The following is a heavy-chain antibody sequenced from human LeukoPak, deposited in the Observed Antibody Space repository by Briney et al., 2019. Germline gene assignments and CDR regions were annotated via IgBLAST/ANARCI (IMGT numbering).Heavy chain of an antibody. CDR2: IYHSGST. CDR1: GYSISSGYY. V-gene: IGHV4-38-2*02. Sequence: SETLSLTCTVSGYSISSGYYWGWIRQPPGKGLEWIGSIYHSGSTYYNPSLKSRVTISVDTSKNQFSLKLSSVTAADTAVYYCARDSGGPWDWFDPWGQGTLVTVSS. J-gene: IGHJ5*02. CDR3: ARDSGGPWDWFDP. D-gene: IGHD1-14*01.